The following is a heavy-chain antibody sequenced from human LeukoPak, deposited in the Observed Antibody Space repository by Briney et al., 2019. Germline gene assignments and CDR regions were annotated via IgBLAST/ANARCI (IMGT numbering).Heavy chain of an antibody. CDR3: ARDWEGRWFDP. V-gene: IGHV4-59*01. CDR2: IYYRGDT. Sequence: PSETLSLTCTVSGGSINGDYWSWIRQPPGKGLEWIGYIYYRGDTKYNPSLKSRVTISVDTSKNQFSLKLSSVTAADTAVYYCARDWEGRWFDPWGQGTLVTVSS. J-gene: IGHJ5*02. D-gene: IGHD1-26*01. CDR1: GGSINGDY.